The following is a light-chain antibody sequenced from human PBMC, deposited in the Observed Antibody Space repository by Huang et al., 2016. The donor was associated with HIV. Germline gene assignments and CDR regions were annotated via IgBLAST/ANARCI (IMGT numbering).Light chain of an antibody. V-gene: IGKV1-39*01. CDR1: QSIRNY. J-gene: IGKJ2*01. Sequence: DIQMTQSPSSLSASVGDRVTITYRASQSIRNYLNWYQQKPGIAPKLLIYATSTLQSGVPSRFSGSGSGTHFTLTISSLQPEDFAVYYCQQSHTTPITFGQGTKLDIK. CDR2: ATS. CDR3: QQSHTTPIT.